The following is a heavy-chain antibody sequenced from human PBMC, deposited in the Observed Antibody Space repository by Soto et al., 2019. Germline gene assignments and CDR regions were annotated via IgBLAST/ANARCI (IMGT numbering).Heavy chain of an antibody. CDR1: GFTFSDYY. D-gene: IGHD3-22*01. CDR3: ARDSSAAARRGGMDV. Sequence: PGGSLRLSCAASGFTFSDYYMNWIRQAPGKGLEWVSYISSSGTTIYYADSVKGRFTISRDNAKNSLYLQMNSLRAEDTAVYYCARDSSAAARRGGMDVWGQGITVTVSS. J-gene: IGHJ6*02. V-gene: IGHV3-11*01. CDR2: ISSSGTTI.